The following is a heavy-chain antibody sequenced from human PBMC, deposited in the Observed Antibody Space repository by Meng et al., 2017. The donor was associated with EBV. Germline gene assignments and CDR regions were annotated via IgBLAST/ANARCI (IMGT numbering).Heavy chain of an antibody. CDR1: GGSVNNESYY. CDR2: IYYTGST. D-gene: IGHD4-11*01. Sequence: QVQLQESGPGLVKPSETLSVKWSVSGGSVNNESYYWGWIRQPPGKGLEYIGYIYYTGSTNYNSSLKSRVTISLDKSKNQFSLKLTSLTAADTAIYYCARGHYTNYPRWFDPWGQGTLGTVSS. J-gene: IGHJ5*02. V-gene: IGHV4-61*01. CDR3: ARGHYTNYPRWFDP.